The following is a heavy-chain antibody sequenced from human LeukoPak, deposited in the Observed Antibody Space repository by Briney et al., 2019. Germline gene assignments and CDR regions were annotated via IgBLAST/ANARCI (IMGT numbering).Heavy chain of an antibody. D-gene: IGHD2-2*01. Sequence: GGSLRLTCAASGFTFSSYAMSWVRQAPGKGLEWVSAISGSGGSTYYADSVKGRFTISRDNSKNTLYLQMNSLRAEDTAVYYCAKDLDCSSTSCYPDYWGQGTLVTVSS. CDR2: ISGSGGST. J-gene: IGHJ4*02. V-gene: IGHV3-23*01. CDR3: AKDLDCSSTSCYPDY. CDR1: GFTFSSYA.